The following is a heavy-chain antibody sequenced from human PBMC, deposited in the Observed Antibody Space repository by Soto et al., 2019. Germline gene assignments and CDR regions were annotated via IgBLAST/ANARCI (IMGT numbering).Heavy chain of an antibody. CDR1: GFTFSSYG. J-gene: IGHJ6*02. Sequence: WGSLRLSCAASGFTFSSYGMHWVRQAPGKGLEWVAVIWYDGSNKYYADSVKGRFTISRDNSKNTLYLQMNSLRAEDTAVYYCARERNYYDSSGPNYDMDVWGQGTTVTVSS. CDR3: ARERNYYDSSGPNYDMDV. V-gene: IGHV3-33*01. D-gene: IGHD3-22*01. CDR2: IWYDGSNK.